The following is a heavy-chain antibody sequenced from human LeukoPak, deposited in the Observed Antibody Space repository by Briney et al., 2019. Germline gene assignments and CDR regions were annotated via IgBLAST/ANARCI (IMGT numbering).Heavy chain of an antibody. CDR2: ISSSSSTI. CDR3: ARDPNSSDYYNSSGYYQLDAFDI. Sequence: GGSVRLSCAASGFTFSSYSMNWVRQAPGKGLEWVSYISSSSSTIYYADSVKGRFTISRDNAKNSLYLQMNSLRAEDTAVYYCARDPNSSDYYNSSGYYQLDAFDIWGQGTMVTVSS. D-gene: IGHD3-22*01. J-gene: IGHJ3*02. V-gene: IGHV3-48*01. CDR1: GFTFSSYS.